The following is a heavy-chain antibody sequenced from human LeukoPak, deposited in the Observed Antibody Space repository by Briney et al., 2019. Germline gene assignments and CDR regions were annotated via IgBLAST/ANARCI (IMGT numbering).Heavy chain of an antibody. Sequence: SETLSLTCTVSGGSISTYYWNWVRQPPGKGLEWIGYIYHSGSTNYNPSLQSRVTISVDTSKNQFSLNLNSVTAADTAVYYCARGGAARLHFQNWGQGTLVTVSS. J-gene: IGHJ1*01. CDR3: ARGGAARLHFQN. CDR2: IYHSGST. CDR1: GGSISTYY. D-gene: IGHD6-6*01. V-gene: IGHV4-59*01.